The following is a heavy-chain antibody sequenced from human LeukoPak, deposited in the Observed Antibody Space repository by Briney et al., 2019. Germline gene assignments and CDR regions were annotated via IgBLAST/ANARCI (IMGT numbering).Heavy chain of an antibody. V-gene: IGHV3-30-3*01. CDR3: ARLWDGLDDSSGYYYGGDY. CDR2: ISYDGSNK. Sequence: GGSLRLSCAASGFTFSSYAMHWVRQAPGKGLEWVAVISYDGSNKYYADSVKGRFTISRDNSKNTLYLQMNSLRAEDTAVYYCARLWDGLDDSSGYYYGGDYWGQGTLVTVSS. CDR1: GFTFSSYA. J-gene: IGHJ4*02. D-gene: IGHD3-22*01.